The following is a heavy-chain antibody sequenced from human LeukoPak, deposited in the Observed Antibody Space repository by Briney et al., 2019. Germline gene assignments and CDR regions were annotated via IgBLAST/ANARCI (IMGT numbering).Heavy chain of an antibody. J-gene: IGHJ4*02. CDR3: ARGPSLRPRRGYSGYPKVVEKGRYFDY. D-gene: IGHD5-12*01. CDR1: GGSISSYY. CDR2: IYYSGST. V-gene: IGHV4-59*12. Sequence: SETLSLTCTVSGGSISSYYWSWIRQPPGKGLEWIGYIYYSGSTNYNPSLKSRVTISVDTSKNQFSLKLSSVTAADTAVYYCARGPSLRPRRGYSGYPKVVEKGRYFDYWGQGTLVTVSS.